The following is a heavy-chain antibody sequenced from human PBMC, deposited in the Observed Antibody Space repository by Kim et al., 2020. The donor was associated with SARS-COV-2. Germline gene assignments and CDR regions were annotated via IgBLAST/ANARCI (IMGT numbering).Heavy chain of an antibody. J-gene: IGHJ4*02. CDR1: GYTFTGYY. CDR2: INPNSGGT. D-gene: IGHD1-1*01. V-gene: IGHV1-2*02. Sequence: ASVKVSCKASGYTFTGYYIHWVRQAPGQGLEWMGWINPNSGGTNYAQKFQGRVTMTRDTSISTAYMELSRLRSDDTAVYYCARDSWYNWNGALYLFDYWGQGTLVTVSS. CDR3: ARDSWYNWNGALYLFDY.